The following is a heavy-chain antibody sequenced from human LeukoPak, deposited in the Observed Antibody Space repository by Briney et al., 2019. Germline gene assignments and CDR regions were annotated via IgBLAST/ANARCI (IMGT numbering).Heavy chain of an antibody. J-gene: IGHJ4*02. CDR2: ISSSGSGGNT. CDR3: AKDGVRGLSGWNLQPFDY. D-gene: IGHD6-19*01. CDR1: GVTLSSYA. V-gene: IGHV3-23*01. Sequence: PGGSLRLSCAASGVTLSSYAMSWARQAPGKGLEWVSGISSSGSGGNTYYADSVKGRFTISRDSSKSTLFLHMNTLRAEDTAIYYCAKDGVRGLSGWNLQPFDYWGQGTLVTVSS.